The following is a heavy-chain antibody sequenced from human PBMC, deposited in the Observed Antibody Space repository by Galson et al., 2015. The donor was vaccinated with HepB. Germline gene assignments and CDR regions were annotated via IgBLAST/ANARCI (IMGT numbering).Heavy chain of an antibody. CDR2: ISYDGSNK. D-gene: IGHD6-13*01. Sequence: SLRLSCAASGFTFSSYAMHWVRQAPGKGLEWVAVISYDGSNKYYADSVKGRFTISRDNSKNTLYLQMNSLRAEDTAVYYCARAHRPLIAAAATHLDYWGQGTLVTVSS. V-gene: IGHV3-30*04. CDR1: GFTFSSYA. J-gene: IGHJ4*02. CDR3: ARAHRPLIAAAATHLDY.